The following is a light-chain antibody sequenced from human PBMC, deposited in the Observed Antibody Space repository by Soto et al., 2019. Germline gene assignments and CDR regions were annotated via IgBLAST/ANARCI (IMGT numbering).Light chain of an antibody. Sequence: GDSVTITCRASQVISTSLAWYQVKPGKAPKLLIYAASTLESGVPDRFSGSGSGTDFTLTISRLEPEDFAVYYCQQYGSSHTITFGHGTRLEI. CDR2: AAS. CDR1: QVISTS. J-gene: IGKJ5*01. V-gene: IGKV1-NL1*01. CDR3: QQYGSSHTIT.